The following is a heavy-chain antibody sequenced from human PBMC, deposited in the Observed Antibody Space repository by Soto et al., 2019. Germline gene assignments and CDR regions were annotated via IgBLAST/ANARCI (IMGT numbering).Heavy chain of an antibody. CDR2: IYIDGRT. CDR1: GFTVSGSH. Sequence: GGSLRLSCAASGFTVSGSHVTWVRQAPGKGLEWVSLIYIDGRTYYADSVKGRFIISRDNSKNTVYLQMNSLRAEDTGIYFCAGDTLGGAYDFCHGGQGTLVTVSS. V-gene: IGHV3-66*01. J-gene: IGHJ4*02. CDR3: AGDTLGGAYDFCH. D-gene: IGHD3-3*01.